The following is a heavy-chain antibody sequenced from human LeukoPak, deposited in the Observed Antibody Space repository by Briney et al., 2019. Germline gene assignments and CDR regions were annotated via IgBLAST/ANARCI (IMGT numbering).Heavy chain of an antibody. CDR2: ISGYNGNT. Sequence: ASVKVSCKASGYTFTNYGISWVRQAPGQGLEWMGWISGYNGNTEYAQKLQGRVTMTTDTSTSTAYMELRSLRSDDTAVYYCARSASEIAAGRTRYIPHWGQGTLVTVSS. J-gene: IGHJ1*01. V-gene: IGHV1-18*01. D-gene: IGHD6-13*01. CDR1: GYTFTNYG. CDR3: ARSASEIAAGRTRYIPH.